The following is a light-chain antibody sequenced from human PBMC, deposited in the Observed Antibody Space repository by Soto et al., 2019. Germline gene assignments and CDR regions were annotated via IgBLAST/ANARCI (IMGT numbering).Light chain of an antibody. CDR1: QDITNY. CDR2: DAS. CDR3: QQYDNLPFT. V-gene: IGKV1-33*01. J-gene: IGKJ3*01. Sequence: DIQMTQSPSSLSASVGDRVTITCQASQDITNYLNWYQQRPGEAPKLLIYDASNLKTGVPSRFSGSGSGTDFIFTISSLQPEDIATYYCQQYDNLPFTFGPGTKVDIK.